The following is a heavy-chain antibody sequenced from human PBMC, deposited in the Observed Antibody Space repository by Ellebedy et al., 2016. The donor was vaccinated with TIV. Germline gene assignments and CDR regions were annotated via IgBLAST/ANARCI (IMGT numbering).Heavy chain of an antibody. V-gene: IGHV3-30*03. CDR1: GFTFSTYG. Sequence: PGGSLRLSCAASGFTFSTYGMHWVRQAPGKGLEWVAVISYDGSDKYYADSVKGRFTISRDNFENTLYLQIYSLRAEDTAIYYCEREDTSMLTAGFDFWGQGTLVTVSS. J-gene: IGHJ4*02. D-gene: IGHD5-18*01. CDR2: ISYDGSDK. CDR3: EREDTSMLTAGFDF.